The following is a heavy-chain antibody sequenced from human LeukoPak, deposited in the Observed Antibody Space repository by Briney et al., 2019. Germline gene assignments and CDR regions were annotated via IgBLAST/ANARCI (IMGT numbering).Heavy chain of an antibody. D-gene: IGHD3-10*01. CDR3: ARELVRGVNRHKWFDP. J-gene: IGHJ5*02. V-gene: IGHV1-69*01. CDR1: GGTFSSYA. Sequence: SVKVSCKASGGTFSSYAISWVRQAPGQGLEWMGGIIPIFGTANYAQKFQGRVTITADESTSTAYMELSSLRSEDTAVYYCARELVRGVNRHKWFDPWGQGTLVTVSS. CDR2: IIPIFGTA.